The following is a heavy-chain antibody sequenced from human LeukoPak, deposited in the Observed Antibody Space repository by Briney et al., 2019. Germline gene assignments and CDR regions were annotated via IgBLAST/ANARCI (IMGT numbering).Heavy chain of an antibody. Sequence: SETLSLTCTVSGGSISSGGYYWSWIRQHPGKGLEWIGYIYYSGSTYYNPSLKSRVTISVDTSKNQFSLKLSSVTAADTAVYYCATSPPISYYDFWSGYGRPPVGYWGQGTLVTVSS. CDR2: IYYSGST. J-gene: IGHJ4*02. D-gene: IGHD3-3*01. V-gene: IGHV4-31*03. CDR1: GGSISSGGYY. CDR3: ATSPPISYYDFWSGYGRPPVGY.